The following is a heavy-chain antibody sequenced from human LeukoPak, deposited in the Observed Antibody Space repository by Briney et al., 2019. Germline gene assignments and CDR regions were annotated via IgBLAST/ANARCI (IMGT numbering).Heavy chain of an antibody. CDR2: IKQDGSEK. D-gene: IGHD1-26*01. V-gene: IGHV3-7*01. CDR1: TFTFSNYW. Sequence: GGSLRLSCAASTFTFSNYWMTWVRQAPGKGLEWVANIKQDGSEKYYVDSVKGRFTISRDNAQNSLYLQMNSLRAEDTAVYYCARGWSGSYRYFDYWGQGTLVTVSS. J-gene: IGHJ4*02. CDR3: ARGWSGSYRYFDY.